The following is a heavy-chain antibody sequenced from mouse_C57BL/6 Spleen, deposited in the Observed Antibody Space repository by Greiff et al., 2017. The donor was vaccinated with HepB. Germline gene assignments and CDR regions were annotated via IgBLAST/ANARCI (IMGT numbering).Heavy chain of an antibody. Sequence: EVQVVESGGGLVKPGGSLKLSCAASGFTFSSYAMSWVRQTPEKRLEWVATISDGGSYTYYPDNVKGRFTISRDNAKNNLYLQMSHLKSEDTAMYYCARAYSNYVTAFAYWGQGTLVTVSA. CDR3: ARAYSNYVTAFAY. J-gene: IGHJ3*01. D-gene: IGHD2-5*01. CDR1: GFTFSSYA. CDR2: ISDGGSYT. V-gene: IGHV5-4*01.